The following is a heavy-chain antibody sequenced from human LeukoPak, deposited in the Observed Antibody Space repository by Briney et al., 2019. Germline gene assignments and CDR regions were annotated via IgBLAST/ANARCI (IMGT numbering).Heavy chain of an antibody. Sequence: SETLSLTCAVYGGSFSGYYWSWIRQPPGKGLEWIGEINHSGSTNYNPSLKSRVTISVDTSKNQFSLQLNSVTPEDTAVYYCARARYYYDSSGYYNDETKVGYFDYWGQGTLVTVSS. CDR3: ARARYYYDSSGYYNDETKVGYFDY. CDR2: INHSGST. J-gene: IGHJ4*02. CDR1: GGSFSGYY. V-gene: IGHV4-34*01. D-gene: IGHD3-22*01.